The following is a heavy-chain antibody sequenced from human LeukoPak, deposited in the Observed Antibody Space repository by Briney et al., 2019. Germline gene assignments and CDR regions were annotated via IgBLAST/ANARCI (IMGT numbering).Heavy chain of an antibody. D-gene: IGHD6-13*01. Sequence: SETLSLTCAVYGGSFSGYYWSWIRQPPGEGLEWIGEINHSGSTNYNPSLKSRVTISVDTSKNQFSLKLSSVTAADTAVYYCARGPLGSSSPGYWGQGTLVTVSS. J-gene: IGHJ4*02. V-gene: IGHV4-34*01. CDR1: GGSFSGYY. CDR3: ARGPLGSSSPGY. CDR2: INHSGST.